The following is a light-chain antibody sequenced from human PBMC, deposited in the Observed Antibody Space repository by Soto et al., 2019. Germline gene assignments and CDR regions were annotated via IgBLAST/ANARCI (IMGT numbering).Light chain of an antibody. J-gene: IGKJ1*01. Sequence: EVVLTQSPVTLSLSPVERATLSCMASQSFRGLLAWYQQKPGQAPRLLIYDASNRATGIPARFSGSGSGTEFTLTISSLQSKDFAVYFCQQYNIWPQTCGQGTKGDIK. CDR1: QSFRGL. V-gene: IGKV3D-15*01. CDR2: DAS. CDR3: QQYNIWPQT.